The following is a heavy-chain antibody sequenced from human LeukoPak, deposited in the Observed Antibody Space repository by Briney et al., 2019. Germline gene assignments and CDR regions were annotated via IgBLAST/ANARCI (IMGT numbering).Heavy chain of an antibody. Sequence: SETLSLTCAVYGGSFRGYYRSWIRQPPGKGLEWIGEINHSGSTNYNPSLKSRVTISVDTSKNQFSLKLSSVTAADTAVYYCARGARYSGSYYVYWGQGTLVTVSS. V-gene: IGHV4-34*01. CDR2: INHSGST. J-gene: IGHJ4*02. CDR1: GGSFRGYY. D-gene: IGHD1-26*01. CDR3: ARGARYSGSYYVY.